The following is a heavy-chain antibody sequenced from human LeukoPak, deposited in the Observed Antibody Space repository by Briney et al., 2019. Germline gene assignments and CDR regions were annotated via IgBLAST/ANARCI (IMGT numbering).Heavy chain of an antibody. CDR1: GYTFTGHY. D-gene: IGHD2-15*01. CDR3: ARSVAATPCNWFDP. CDR2: INPNSGDT. J-gene: IGHJ5*02. Sequence: ASVKVSCKASGYTFTGHYMHWVRQAPGQGLEWMGWINPNSGDTNYAQKFQGRVTMTRDTSISTAYMELSRLTSDDTTVYYCARSVAATPCNWFDPWGQGTLVTVSS. V-gene: IGHV1-2*02.